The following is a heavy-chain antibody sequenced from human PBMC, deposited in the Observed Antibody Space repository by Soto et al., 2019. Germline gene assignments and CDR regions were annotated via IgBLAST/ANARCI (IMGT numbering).Heavy chain of an antibody. Sequence: QVQLVQSGAEVKKPGSSVKVSCKASGGTFSSYTISWVRQAPGQGLEWMGRIIPILGIANYAQKFQGRVTITADKSTSTAYMELSSLRSEDTAVYYCARDQRITSRRGRGRSDYWGQGTLVTVSS. V-gene: IGHV1-69*08. J-gene: IGHJ4*02. D-gene: IGHD3-10*01. CDR2: IIPILGIA. CDR1: GGTFSSYT. CDR3: ARDQRITSRRGRGRSDY.